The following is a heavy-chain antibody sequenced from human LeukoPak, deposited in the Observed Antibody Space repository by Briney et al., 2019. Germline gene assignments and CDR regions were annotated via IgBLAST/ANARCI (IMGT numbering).Heavy chain of an antibody. Sequence: PGGSLRLSCAASGFTFSNYAMSWVRQAPGKGLEWVSSISSSSRYIYYADSVKGRFTISRDNAKKSLYLQMNSLRAEDTAVYYCASGSGTLGHDYWGQGTLVTVSS. V-gene: IGHV3-21*01. J-gene: IGHJ4*02. CDR3: ASGSGTLGHDY. CDR1: GFTFSNYA. D-gene: IGHD3-10*01. CDR2: ISSSSRYI.